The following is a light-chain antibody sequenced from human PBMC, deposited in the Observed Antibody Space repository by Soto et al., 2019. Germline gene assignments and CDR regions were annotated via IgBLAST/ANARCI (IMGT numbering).Light chain of an antibody. J-gene: IGLJ3*02. CDR2: EVT. V-gene: IGLV2-14*01. Sequence: QSALTQPASVSGSPGQSITISCTGTSSDVGGYNYVSWYQQHPGKAPKLMIYEVTNRPSGVSDRFSGSKSGNTASLTISGLXXXXXADYYCGSYTTSSTWVFGGGTKLTVL. CDR3: GSYTTSSTWV. CDR1: SSDVGGYNY.